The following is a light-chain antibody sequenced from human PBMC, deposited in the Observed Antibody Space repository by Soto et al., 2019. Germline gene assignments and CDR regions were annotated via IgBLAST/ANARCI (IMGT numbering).Light chain of an antibody. CDR2: GAS. V-gene: IGKV3-15*01. Sequence: EIILTQSPVTLSVSPVERATLSFSANESLSSGFLAWYQQRRGQAPSLLIYGASTRATGTPARFSGSGSGTEFTLTISSLQSEDFAVYYCQQYIRWPLTFGGGTKVDIK. J-gene: IGKJ4*01. CDR3: QQYIRWPLT. CDR1: ESLSSG.